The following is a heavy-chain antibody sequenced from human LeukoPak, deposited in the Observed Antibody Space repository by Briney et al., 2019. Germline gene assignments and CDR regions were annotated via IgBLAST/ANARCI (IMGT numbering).Heavy chain of an antibody. CDR2: ISHSGIT. D-gene: IGHD2-2*01. J-gene: IGHJ4*02. V-gene: IGHV4-34*01. CDR1: GGSFSGYF. Sequence: SETLSLTSTVYGGSFSGYFWSWIRQPPGKGLEWIGEISHSGITNYNPSLKSRVTLSVDTSKNQFSLKVTSVTAADTAVYYCASSPGVPAARYFDYWGQGTLVTVSS. CDR3: ASSPGVPAARYFDY.